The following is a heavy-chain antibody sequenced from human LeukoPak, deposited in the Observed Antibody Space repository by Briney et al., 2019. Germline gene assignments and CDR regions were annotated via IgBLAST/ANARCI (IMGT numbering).Heavy chain of an antibody. Sequence: ASVKVSCKASGYTLTDYYVHWVGQAPGQDLEWMGFSIPHSGGTNYRQRFQGRILMTRDMSIGTFYMELSSLRSDDTAVYYCSTEDKFCTTPKCVVYWGQGTLVTVSS. CDR2: SIPHSGGT. D-gene: IGHD2-15*01. CDR1: GYTLTDYY. J-gene: IGHJ4*02. V-gene: IGHV1-2*02. CDR3: STEDKFCTTPKCVVY.